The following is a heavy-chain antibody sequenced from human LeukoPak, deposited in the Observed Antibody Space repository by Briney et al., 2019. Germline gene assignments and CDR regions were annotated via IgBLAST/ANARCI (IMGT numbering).Heavy chain of an antibody. CDR3: ARRSRGRYFDY. CDR1: GGSISSYY. D-gene: IGHD3-10*01. CDR2: IYYSGST. V-gene: IGHV4-59*08. J-gene: IGHJ4*02. Sequence: PSETLSLTCTVSGGSISSYYWSWIRQPPGKGLEWIGYIYYSGSTNYNPSLKSRVTISVDTSKNQFSLKLSSVTAADTAVYYCARRSRGRYFDYWGQGTLVTVSS.